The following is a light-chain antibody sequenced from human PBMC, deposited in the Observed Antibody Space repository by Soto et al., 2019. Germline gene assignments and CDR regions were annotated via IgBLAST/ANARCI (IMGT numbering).Light chain of an antibody. Sequence: QSALTQPASVSGSPGQSITISCTGTSSDVGGYNYVSWYQQHPGKAPKLMIYDVSNRPSGVSNRFSGSKSGNTASLTISGLQADNGAEYDCISYTSSSTPYVCGTGTKLTAL. J-gene: IGLJ1*01. CDR2: DVS. V-gene: IGLV2-14*01. CDR3: ISYTSSSTPYV. CDR1: SSDVGGYNY.